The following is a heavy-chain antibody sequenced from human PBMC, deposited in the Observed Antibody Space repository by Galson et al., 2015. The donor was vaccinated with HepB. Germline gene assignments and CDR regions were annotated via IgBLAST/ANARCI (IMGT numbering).Heavy chain of an antibody. Sequence: SLRLSCAASGFTFSSYSMNWVRQAPGKGLEWVSSISSSSSYTYYADSVKGRFTISRDNAKNSLYLQMNSLRAKDTAVYYCAREWGSWHDADYWGQGTLVTVSS. CDR1: GFTFSSYS. J-gene: IGHJ4*02. D-gene: IGHD6-13*01. V-gene: IGHV3-21*01. CDR2: ISSSSSYT. CDR3: AREWGSWHDADY.